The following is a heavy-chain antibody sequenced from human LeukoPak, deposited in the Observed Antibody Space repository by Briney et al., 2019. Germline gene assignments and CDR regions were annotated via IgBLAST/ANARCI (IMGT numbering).Heavy chain of an antibody. D-gene: IGHD3-22*01. CDR3: ARDREVGYYYDSSGYYY. Sequence: PGGSLRLSWVVSGFTFSIYGMHWVRQAPGKGLEWVAVIWYDGTNKYYADSVKGRFTISRDNSKNTLYLQTNSLRAEDTAVYYCARDREVGYYYDSSGYYYWGQGTLVTVSS. J-gene: IGHJ4*02. CDR1: GFTFSIYG. CDR2: IWYDGTNK. V-gene: IGHV3-33*01.